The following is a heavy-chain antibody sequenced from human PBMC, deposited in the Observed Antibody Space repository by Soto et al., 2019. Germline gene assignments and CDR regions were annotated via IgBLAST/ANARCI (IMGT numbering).Heavy chain of an antibody. CDR2: IDPSDSYI. CDR1: GYSFTSYW. CDR3: ARRNQLQPSDGMDV. Sequence: PGESLKISCKASGYSFTSYWISWVRQMPGKGLEWMGRIDPSDSYIDYSPSFQGHVTVAVDKSTTTAYLQWSSLKASDTAIYYCARRNQLQPSDGMDVWGQGTTVTVSS. V-gene: IGHV5-10-1*01. J-gene: IGHJ6*02. D-gene: IGHD2-2*01.